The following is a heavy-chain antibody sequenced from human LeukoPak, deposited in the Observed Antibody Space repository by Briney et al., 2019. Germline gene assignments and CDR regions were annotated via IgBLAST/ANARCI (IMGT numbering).Heavy chain of an antibody. V-gene: IGHV1-8*01. J-gene: IGHJ5*02. D-gene: IGHD1-1*01. CDR1: GYDFTTSD. CDR2: MNPNSGNT. CDR3: ARDWTYSRA. Sequence: ASVKVSCKASGYDFTTSDITWVRQVTGQGLEWMGWMNPNSGNTNYAQKFRGRLTLTGSTSISTAYMELSSLRFEDTAVYYCARDWTYSRAWGQGTLVTVSS.